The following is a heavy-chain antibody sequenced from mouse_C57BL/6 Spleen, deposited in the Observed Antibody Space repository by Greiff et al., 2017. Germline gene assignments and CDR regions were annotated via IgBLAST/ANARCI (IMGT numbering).Heavy chain of an antibody. CDR3: TRRYYAWFAY. V-gene: IGHV1-15*01. D-gene: IGHD1-1*01. J-gene: IGHJ3*01. Sequence: QVQLQQSGAELVRPGASVTLSCKASGYTFTDYEMHWVKQTPVHGLEWIGAIDPEPGGTAYNQKFKGKAILTADKSSSTAYMELRSLTSEDSAVYYCTRRYYAWFAYWGQGTLVTVSA. CDR2: IDPEPGGT. CDR1: GYTFTDYE.